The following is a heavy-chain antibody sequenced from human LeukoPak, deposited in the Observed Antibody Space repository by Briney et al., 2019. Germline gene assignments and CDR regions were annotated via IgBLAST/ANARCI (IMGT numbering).Heavy chain of an antibody. Sequence: GGSLRLSCAASGFTFSSHAMSWVRQAPGKGLEWVSAISGSGGSTYYADSVKGRFTISRDNSKNTLYLQMNSLRAEDTAVYYCAKVAKDGYKIEIGYWGQGTLVTVSS. J-gene: IGHJ4*02. V-gene: IGHV3-23*01. CDR2: ISGSGGST. CDR1: GFTFSSHA. D-gene: IGHD5-24*01. CDR3: AKVAKDGYKIEIGY.